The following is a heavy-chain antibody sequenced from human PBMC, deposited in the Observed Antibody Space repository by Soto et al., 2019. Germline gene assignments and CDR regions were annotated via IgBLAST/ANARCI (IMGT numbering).Heavy chain of an antibody. Sequence: ASVKVSCKASGGTFSSYTISWVRQAPGQGLEWMGRIIPILGIANYAQKFQGRVTITADKSTSTAYMELSSLRSEDTAVYYCARVKTSGYHSWFDPWGKGTLVTVSS. CDR3: ARVKTSGYHSWFDP. CDR1: GGTFSSYT. J-gene: IGHJ5*02. D-gene: IGHD3-3*01. V-gene: IGHV1-69*02. CDR2: IIPILGIA.